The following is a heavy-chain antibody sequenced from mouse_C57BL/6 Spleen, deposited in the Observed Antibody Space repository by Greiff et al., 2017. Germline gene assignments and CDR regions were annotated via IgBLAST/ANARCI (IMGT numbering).Heavy chain of an antibody. V-gene: IGHV3-6*01. CDR2: ISYDGSN. J-gene: IGHJ2*01. CDR1: GYSITSGYY. CDR3: AIGDGYYGLDY. Sequence: ESGPGLVKPSQSLSLTCSVTGYSITSGYYWNWIRQFPGNKLEWMGYISYDGSNNYNPSLKKRISITLDTSKNQFFRKLNSVTTEDTATYYCAIGDGYYGLDYWGQGTTLTVSS. D-gene: IGHD2-3*01.